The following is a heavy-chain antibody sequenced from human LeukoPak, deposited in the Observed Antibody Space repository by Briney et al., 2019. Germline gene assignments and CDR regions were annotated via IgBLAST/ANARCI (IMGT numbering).Heavy chain of an antibody. CDR1: GFTFSSYS. CDR3: AREHYTAGFDY. V-gene: IGHV3-21*04. J-gene: IGHJ4*02. D-gene: IGHD2-2*02. Sequence: GGSLRLSXAASGFTFSSYSMNWVRQAPGKGLEWVSSISSSSSYIYYADSVKGRFTISRDNAKNSLYLQMNSLRAEDTAFYYCAREHYTAGFDYWGQGTLVTVSS. CDR2: ISSSSSYI.